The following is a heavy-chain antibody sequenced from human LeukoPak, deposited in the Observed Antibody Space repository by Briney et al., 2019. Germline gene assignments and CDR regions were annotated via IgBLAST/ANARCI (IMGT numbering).Heavy chain of an antibody. V-gene: IGHV3-11*06. CDR1: GFTFSNAW. CDR3: ARDSGRGVANAFDI. Sequence: GGSLRLSCAASGFTFSNAWMSWVRQAPGKGLEWVSYISSSSSYTNYADSVKGRFTISGDNAKNSLYLQMNSLRAEDTAVYYCARDSGRGVANAFDIWGQGTMVTVSS. CDR2: ISSSSSYT. J-gene: IGHJ3*02. D-gene: IGHD3-10*01.